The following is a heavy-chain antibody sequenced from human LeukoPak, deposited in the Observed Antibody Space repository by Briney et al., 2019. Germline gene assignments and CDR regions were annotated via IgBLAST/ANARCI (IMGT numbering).Heavy chain of an antibody. CDR1: GYSFTTYW. Sequence: GDSLKISCKGSGYSFTTYWIDWVRQMPGKGLEWMGRIDPSDSYTKYSPSFQGHVTISADKSISTAYLQWSSLKASDTAIYYCARSHCKSASCYTNYFDYWGQGTLVTVSS. CDR3: ARSHCKSASCYTNYFDY. V-gene: IGHV5-10-1*01. J-gene: IGHJ4*02. CDR2: IDPSDSYT. D-gene: IGHD2-2*01.